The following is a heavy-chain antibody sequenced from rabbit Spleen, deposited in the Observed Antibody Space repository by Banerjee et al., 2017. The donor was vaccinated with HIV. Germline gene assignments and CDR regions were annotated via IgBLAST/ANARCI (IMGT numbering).Heavy chain of an antibody. D-gene: IGHD8-1*01. Sequence: QQQLVESGGGLVKPEGSLTLTCTASGFDFSSNYYFSWVRQAPGKGLELIACIYTTSANTWYATWVNGRFTISRSTSLTTVDLKMSSLTAADTATYFCARDTGSSFSSYGMDLWGPGTLVTVS. J-gene: IGHJ6*01. CDR2: IYTTSANT. V-gene: IGHV1S43*01. CDR1: GFDFSSNYY. CDR3: ARDTGSSFSSYGMDL.